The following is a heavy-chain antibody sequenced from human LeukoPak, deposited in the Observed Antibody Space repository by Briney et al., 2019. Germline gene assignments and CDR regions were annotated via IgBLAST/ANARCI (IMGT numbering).Heavy chain of an antibody. D-gene: IGHD1-14*01. V-gene: IGHV3-33*01. CDR2: IAYDGSRA. CDR3: TRYNNDHFDY. CDR1: GFTFGGYG. J-gene: IGHJ4*02. Sequence: GGSLRLSCAGSGFTFGGYGMHWFRQTPGKGLEWVAVIAYDGSRAFYADSVKGRFTISRDNSKNMMSVQMDDLRAEDTAVYYCTRYNNDHFDYWGQGTLVTVSS.